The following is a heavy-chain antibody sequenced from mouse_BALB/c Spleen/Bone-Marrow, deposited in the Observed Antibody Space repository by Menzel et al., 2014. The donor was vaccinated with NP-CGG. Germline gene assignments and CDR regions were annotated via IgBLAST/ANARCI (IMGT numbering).Heavy chain of an antibody. CDR1: GFSLTSCG. J-gene: IGHJ4*01. CDR3: ARNPIRRNAMDY. Sequence: VQLVESGPGLVQPSQRLSIPCTVSGFSLTSCGVHWVRQSPGKGLEWLGVIWSGGTTDYNAPFISRLSISKDNSKSQVFFKMNSLQANDTAIYYCARNPIRRNAMDYWGQGTSVTVSS. V-gene: IGHV2-2*02. CDR2: IWSGGTT. D-gene: IGHD2-12*01.